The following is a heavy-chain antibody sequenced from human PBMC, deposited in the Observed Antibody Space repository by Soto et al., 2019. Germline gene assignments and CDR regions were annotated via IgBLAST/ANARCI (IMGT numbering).Heavy chain of an antibody. CDR1: GFTFSSYE. CDR2: ISSSGSTI. J-gene: IGHJ4*02. V-gene: IGHV3-48*03. CDR3: ARAATWGYSSGFYYFDY. D-gene: IGHD6-19*01. Sequence: GGSLRLSCAASGFTFSSYEMNWVRQAPGKGLEWVSYISSSGSTIYYADSVKGRFTISRDNAKNSLYLQMNSLRAEDTAVYYCARAATWGYSSGFYYFDYWGQGTLVTVSS.